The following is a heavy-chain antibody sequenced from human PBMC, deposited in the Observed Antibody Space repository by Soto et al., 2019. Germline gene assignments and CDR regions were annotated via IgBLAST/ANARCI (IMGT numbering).Heavy chain of an antibody. CDR2: INRSGST. J-gene: IGHJ4*02. D-gene: IGHD4-17*01. CDR3: ARGGLTTVPPLT. Sequence: QMQLQQWGAGLLKPSETLSLTCAVYGGSFSGYYYYWIRQPPGKGLEWIGEINRSGSTNYNPSLKSRVNISVDTSKNQFSLTLSSVTDADTAIYYWARGGLTTVPPLTWGQGTLVTVSS. CDR1: GGSFSGYY. V-gene: IGHV4-34*01.